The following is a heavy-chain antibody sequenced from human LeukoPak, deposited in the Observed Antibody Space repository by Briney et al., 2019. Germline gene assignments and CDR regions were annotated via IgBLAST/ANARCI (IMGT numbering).Heavy chain of an antibody. CDR3: ARGGGVTYYDSTGYIWYFDY. Sequence: PSEKLSLTCTVSGGSISSHYWSWIRQPPGKGLEWIGYIYYSGSTKFNASLKSRVTISVDTSKNQFSLKLSSVTAADTAVYYCARGGGVTYYDSTGYIWYFDYWGQGTL. V-gene: IGHV4-59*11. J-gene: IGHJ4*02. CDR1: GGSISSHY. D-gene: IGHD3-22*01. CDR2: IYYSGST.